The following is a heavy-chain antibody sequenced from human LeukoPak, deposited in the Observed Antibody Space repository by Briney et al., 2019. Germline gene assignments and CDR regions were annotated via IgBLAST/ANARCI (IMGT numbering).Heavy chain of an antibody. CDR1: GYTFTSYG. D-gene: IGHD4-11*01. CDR2: ISAYNGNT. J-gene: IGHJ4*02. V-gene: IGHV1-18*01. CDR3: ARATVADFDY. Sequence: GASVKVSCKASGYTFTSYGISWVRQAPGQGLEWMGWISAYNGNTNYAQKFQGRVTITADESTSTAYMELSSLRSEDTAVYYCARATVADFDYWGQGTLVTVSS.